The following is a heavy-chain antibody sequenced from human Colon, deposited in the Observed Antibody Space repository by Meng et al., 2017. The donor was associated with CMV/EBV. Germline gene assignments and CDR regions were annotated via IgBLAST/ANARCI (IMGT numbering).Heavy chain of an antibody. Sequence: ASVKVSCKASGYTFSTYGISWVRQAPGQGLEWMGWIAGDSSRRNYAQKVQGRVTMTTDTSTSTAYMELRSLRSDDTAIYFCARYHYYDRRGYLKVHLDYWGQGTLVTVSS. V-gene: IGHV1-18*01. CDR2: IAGDSSRR. CDR1: GYTFSTYG. D-gene: IGHD3-22*01. CDR3: ARYHYYDRRGYLKVHLDY. J-gene: IGHJ4*02.